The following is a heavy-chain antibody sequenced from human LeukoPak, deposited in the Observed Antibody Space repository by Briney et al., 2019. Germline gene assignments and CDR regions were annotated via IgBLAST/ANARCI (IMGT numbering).Heavy chain of an antibody. D-gene: IGHD1-26*01. CDR1: RFTFSNYG. CDR2: ISHDGSDK. V-gene: IGHV3-33*05. CDR3: ARDKGGPSPYWYCDL. J-gene: IGHJ2*01. Sequence: GRSLRLSCAASRFTFSNYGIHWVRQAPGQGLEWVAFISHDGSDKYFADSVKGRFTISRDNSRNTLNLQMNTLRVEDTAVYYCARDKGGPSPYWYCDLWGRGTLVTVSS.